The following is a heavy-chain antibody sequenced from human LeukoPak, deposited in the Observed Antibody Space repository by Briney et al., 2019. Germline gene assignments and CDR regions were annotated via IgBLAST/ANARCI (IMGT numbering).Heavy chain of an antibody. CDR1: SGSLSGYY. Sequence: SETLSLTCGVSSGSLSGYYWRWIRQPPGGGLEWLGEITHSGSPNYNPSLKSRVTISGDTSKKQFSLNLKSVTAADTGVYYCARGVHLGGRGTPVTVSS. CDR3: ARGVHL. CDR2: ITHSGSP. J-gene: IGHJ2*01. V-gene: IGHV4-34*01.